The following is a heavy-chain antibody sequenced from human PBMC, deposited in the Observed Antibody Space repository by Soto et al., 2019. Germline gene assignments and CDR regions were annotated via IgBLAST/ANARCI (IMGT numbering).Heavy chain of an antibody. V-gene: IGHV4-59*08. CDR1: GGSISSYY. Sequence: QVQLQESGPGLVKPSETLSLTCTVSGGSISSYYWSWFRQPPGKGLEWIGYIYYAGSTSYNPSLKSRVSISLETSKKQFSLRLTSVTAADTAVYYCARLGDYYPAFDYWGRGTLVSVSS. J-gene: IGHJ4*02. D-gene: IGHD3-22*01. CDR3: ARLGDYYPAFDY. CDR2: IYYAGST.